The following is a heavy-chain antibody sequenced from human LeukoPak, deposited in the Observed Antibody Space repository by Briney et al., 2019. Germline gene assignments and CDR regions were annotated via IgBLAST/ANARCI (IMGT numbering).Heavy chain of an antibody. CDR3: ARSTDYYYYYGMDV. J-gene: IGHJ6*02. Sequence: GGSLRLSCAASGFTFMSYSMNWVRQAPGKGLEWVSSISSGSTYIHYADSVTGRFTISRDNAKRSLYLQMNSLRAEDTAVYYCARSTDYYYYYGMDVWGQGTTVTVSS. CDR2: ISSGSTYI. CDR1: GFTFMSYS. V-gene: IGHV3-21*01.